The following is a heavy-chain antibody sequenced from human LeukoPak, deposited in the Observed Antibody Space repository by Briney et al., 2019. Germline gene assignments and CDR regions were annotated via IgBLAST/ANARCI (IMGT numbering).Heavy chain of an antibody. V-gene: IGHV3-23*01. CDR2: ISGSGGST. D-gene: IGHD3-3*01. Sequence: GGSLRLSCAASGFTFSSYAMSWVRQAPGKGLEWVSAISGSGGSTYYADSVKGRFTISRDNSKNTLYLQMNSLRAGDTAVYYCAKGEDDFWSGPPFDPWGQGTLVTVSS. J-gene: IGHJ5*02. CDR3: AKGEDDFWSGPPFDP. CDR1: GFTFSSYA.